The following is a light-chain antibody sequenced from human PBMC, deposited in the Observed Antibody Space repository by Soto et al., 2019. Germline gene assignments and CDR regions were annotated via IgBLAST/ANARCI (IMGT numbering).Light chain of an antibody. Sequence: DIQMTQSPSSVSAFVGDRVTITCRASQGIGSWLAWYQQKPGKDPKLLIYATSRLQSGVPSRFSGSGSGTDFTLSISSLQPEDVATYFCQQGHSLFTFGPGTKVDIK. CDR2: ATS. V-gene: IGKV1-12*01. J-gene: IGKJ3*01. CDR3: QQGHSLFT. CDR1: QGIGSW.